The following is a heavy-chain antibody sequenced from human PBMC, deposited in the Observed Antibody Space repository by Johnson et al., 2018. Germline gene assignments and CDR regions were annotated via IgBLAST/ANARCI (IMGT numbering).Heavy chain of an antibody. V-gene: IGHV3-66*01. CDR2: IYSGGST. CDR1: GFIVNSNY. J-gene: IGHJ6*02. D-gene: IGHD4-17*01. CDR3: AKCYGDYVYYYYGRDV. Sequence: VQLVESGGGLVQPGGSLRLSCVASGFIVNSNYMSWVRQAPGKGLEWVSIIYSGGSTYYADSVKGRFTISRDNSKNTLYLQMNSLRAEDTAVYYCAKCYGDYVYYYYGRDVWGQGTTVTVSS.